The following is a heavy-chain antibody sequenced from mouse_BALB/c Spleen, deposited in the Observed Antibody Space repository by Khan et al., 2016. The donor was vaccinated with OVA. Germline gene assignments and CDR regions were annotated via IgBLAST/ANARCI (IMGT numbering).Heavy chain of an antibody. D-gene: IGHD1-2*01. Sequence: VQLKQSGPGLVKPSQSLSLTCTVTGYSITSCYGWNWNRQFPGNKLELMGYISYRGSTNYNTPLKSRTPFTRDTSKNHFFLRLKSVTTEDTAAYYCARTAKIEYWGQGTTLTVSS. CDR3: ARTAKIEY. CDR1: GYSITSCYG. J-gene: IGHJ2*01. V-gene: IGHV3-2*02. CDR2: ISYRGST.